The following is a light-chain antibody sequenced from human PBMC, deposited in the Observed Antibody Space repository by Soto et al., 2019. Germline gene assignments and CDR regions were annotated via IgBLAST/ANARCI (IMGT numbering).Light chain of an antibody. CDR2: AAS. V-gene: IGKV1-39*01. CDR3: QQSYSTTWT. Sequence: DNQMTQSPSSLSASVGDRITITCRASQSINNNLNWYQQKPGKAPKLLMDAASRMQSGVPSRFSGSGGGTEFTLTITSLQPEDFATYYCQQSYSTTWTFGQGTRVEVK. J-gene: IGKJ1*01. CDR1: QSINNN.